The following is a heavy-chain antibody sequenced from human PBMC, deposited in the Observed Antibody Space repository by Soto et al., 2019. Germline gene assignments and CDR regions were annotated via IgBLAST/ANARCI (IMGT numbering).Heavy chain of an antibody. CDR2: IYSGGST. CDR3: ASGGALLGDAFDI. Sequence: EVQLVESGGGLVQPGGSLRLSCAASGFTVSSNYMSWVRQAPGKGLEWVSVIYSGGSTYYADSVKGRFTISRDNSKNTLYLQMNSLRAEDTAVYYCASGGALLGDAFDIWGQGTMVTVSS. J-gene: IGHJ3*02. CDR1: GFTVSSNY. D-gene: IGHD3-10*01. V-gene: IGHV3-66*01.